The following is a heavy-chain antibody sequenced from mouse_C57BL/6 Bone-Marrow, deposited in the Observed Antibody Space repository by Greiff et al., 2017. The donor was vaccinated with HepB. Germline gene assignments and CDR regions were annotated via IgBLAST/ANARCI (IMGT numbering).Heavy chain of an antibody. CDR2: IYPRSGNT. Sequence: QVQLQQSGAELARPGASVKLSCKASGYTFTSYGISWVKQRTGQGLEWIGEIYPRSGNTYYNEKFKGKATLTADKSSSTAYMELRSLTSEDSAVYFCARRGAAQAIWYFDVWGTGTTVTVSS. D-gene: IGHD3-2*02. V-gene: IGHV1-81*01. CDR3: ARRGAAQAIWYFDV. J-gene: IGHJ1*03. CDR1: GYTFTSYG.